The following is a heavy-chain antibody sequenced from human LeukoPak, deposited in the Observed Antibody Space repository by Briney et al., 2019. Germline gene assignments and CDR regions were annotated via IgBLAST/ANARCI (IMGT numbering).Heavy chain of an antibody. CDR2: IYSGGST. J-gene: IGHJ4*02. Sequence: GGSLRLSCAASGFTVSSKYMSWVRQAPGKGLEWVSVIYSGGSTYYADSVKGRFTISRDNSKNTLYLQMNSLRAEDTAVYYCARGCSSTSCYGFDYWGQGTLITVSS. D-gene: IGHD2-2*01. CDR1: GFTVSSKY. CDR3: ARGCSSTSCYGFDY. V-gene: IGHV3-53*01.